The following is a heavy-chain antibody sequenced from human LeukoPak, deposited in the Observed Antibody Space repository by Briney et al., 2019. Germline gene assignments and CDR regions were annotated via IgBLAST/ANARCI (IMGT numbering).Heavy chain of an antibody. CDR1: DDSFSSHY. Sequence: SETLSLTCAVSDDSFSSHYWTWIRQPPGKGLEWIGYISYIGSTNYNPSLKSRVTISIDTSKNQFSLELSSVTAADTAVYYCARDLVTVTKGFDIWGQGTMVSVSS. D-gene: IGHD4-17*01. CDR3: ARDLVTVTKGFDI. V-gene: IGHV4-59*11. J-gene: IGHJ3*02. CDR2: ISYIGST.